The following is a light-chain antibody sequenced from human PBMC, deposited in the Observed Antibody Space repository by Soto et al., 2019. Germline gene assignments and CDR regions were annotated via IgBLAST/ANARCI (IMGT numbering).Light chain of an antibody. CDR2: GGS. J-gene: IGKJ4*01. CDR1: QTVTSSY. Sequence: EIVLTQSPGTLSLSPGERATLSCRASQTVTSSYLAWYQQKPGQAPRLLVFGGSSRATGISDRFRGVGSGTSFTHTISRLEPEDSAVYYCQQYGSSPLTFGGGTKVEI. CDR3: QQYGSSPLT. V-gene: IGKV3-20*01.